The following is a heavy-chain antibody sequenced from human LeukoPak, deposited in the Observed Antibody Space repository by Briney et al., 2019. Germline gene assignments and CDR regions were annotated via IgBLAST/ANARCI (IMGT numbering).Heavy chain of an antibody. V-gene: IGHV1-2*02. J-gene: IGHJ3*01. CDR3: AREFRTTTWSYDAFDL. D-gene: IGHD1/OR15-1a*01. CDR1: GYTFTSYG. CDR2: INPTSGGT. Sequence: GASVKVSCKASGYTFTSYGISWVRQAPGQGLEWVGWINPTSGGTNYAQKFQDRVTMTRDTSNNTSYMELSRLTSDDTAVYYCAREFRTTTWSYDAFDLWGQGTMVTVSS.